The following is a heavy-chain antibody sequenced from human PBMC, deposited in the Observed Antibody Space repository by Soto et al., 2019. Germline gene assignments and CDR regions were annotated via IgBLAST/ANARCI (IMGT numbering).Heavy chain of an antibody. D-gene: IGHD3-22*01. CDR1: GFTFSSYA. Sequence: QVQLVESGGGVVQPGRSLRLSCAASGFTFSSYAMHWVRQAPGKGLEWVAVISYDGSNKYYADSVKGRFTISRDNSKNTLYLQMNSLRAEDTAVYYCVSGEVDYYDSSGYGAYWGQGTLVTVSS. V-gene: IGHV3-30-3*01. CDR2: ISYDGSNK. CDR3: VSGEVDYYDSSGYGAY. J-gene: IGHJ4*02.